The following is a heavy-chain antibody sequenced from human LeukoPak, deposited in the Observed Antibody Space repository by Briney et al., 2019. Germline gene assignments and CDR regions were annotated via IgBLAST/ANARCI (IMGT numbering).Heavy chain of an antibody. D-gene: IGHD5-24*01. V-gene: IGHV3-21*01. CDR3: ARGRDGSQSPIDD. CDR1: GFTFSSYN. Sequence: GGSLRLSCAASGFTFSSYNMNWVRQAPGKGLEWVSSISSSSSYIYYADSVRGRFTISRDNAKNSQYLQMNSLRAEDTAVYYCARGRDGSQSPIDDWGQGTLVTVSS. CDR2: ISSSSSYI. J-gene: IGHJ4*02.